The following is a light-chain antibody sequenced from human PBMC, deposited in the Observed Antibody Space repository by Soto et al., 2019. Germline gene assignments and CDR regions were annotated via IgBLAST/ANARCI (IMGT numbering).Light chain of an antibody. CDR1: QSSSSW. Sequence: DIQMTQSPSTLSASVGDRVIITCRASQSSSSWLAWYQQKPGKAPKLLIYKASSLESGVPSRFSGSGSGTEFTLTISSLQPDDFATYYCQHYNTYSTFGQGTKVDIK. J-gene: IGKJ1*01. V-gene: IGKV1-5*03. CDR2: KAS. CDR3: QHYNTYST.